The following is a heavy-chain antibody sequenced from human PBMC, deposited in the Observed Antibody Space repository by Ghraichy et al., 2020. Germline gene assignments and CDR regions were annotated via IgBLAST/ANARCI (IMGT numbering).Heavy chain of an antibody. Sequence: SETLSLTCTVSGGSISSSSYYWGWIRQPPGKGLEWIGSIYYSGSTYYNPSLKSRVTISVDTSKNQFSLKLSSVTAADTAVYYCARPSRRDGIVSGWFDYWGQGTLVTVSS. J-gene: IGHJ4*02. CDR1: GGSISSSSYY. V-gene: IGHV4-39*01. D-gene: IGHD6-19*01. CDR3: ARPSRRDGIVSGWFDY. CDR2: IYYSGST.